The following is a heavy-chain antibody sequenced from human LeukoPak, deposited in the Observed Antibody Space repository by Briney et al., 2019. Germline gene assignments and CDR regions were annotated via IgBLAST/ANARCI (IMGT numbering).Heavy chain of an antibody. CDR3: ARAYGSGSYFDY. J-gene: IGHJ4*02. V-gene: IGHV4-4*07. CDR2: MYTSGTT. CDR1: GGSISSYY. D-gene: IGHD3-10*01. Sequence: SETLSLTCTVSGGSISSYYWSWIRQPAGKGLEWIGHMYTSGTTNYNPSLKSRVTMSVDTSKNQFSLKLSSVTAADTAVYYCARAYGSGSYFDYWGQGTLVTVSS.